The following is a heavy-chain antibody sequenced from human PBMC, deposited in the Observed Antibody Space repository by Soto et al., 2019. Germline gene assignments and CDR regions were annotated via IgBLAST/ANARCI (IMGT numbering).Heavy chain of an antibody. D-gene: IGHD3-10*02. J-gene: IGHJ4*02. CDR2: IYFSGDT. Sequence: QVQLQESGPGLVKPSETLSLTCNVSAGSVNSGGYYWSWIRQPPGKALEWIGYIYFSGDTRYNPSLKSRVAISLDTSKNRFSLKLSSVTAADTAIYYCARYVAWGYFDNWGQGTLVTVSS. CDR3: ARYVAWGYFDN. V-gene: IGHV4-61*08. CDR1: AGSVNSGGYY.